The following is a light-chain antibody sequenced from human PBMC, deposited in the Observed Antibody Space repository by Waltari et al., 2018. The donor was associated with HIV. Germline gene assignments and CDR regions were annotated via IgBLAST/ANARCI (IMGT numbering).Light chain of an antibody. Sequence: PASVSGSPGQSITISCTGTSSDFGSYNLVSWYQQHPGKAPKLMIYEVNKRPSGVSHRFSGSKSGNTASLTISGLQAEDEADYYCCSYETTYVFGSGTRVTVL. CDR1: SSDFGSYNL. CDR2: EVN. J-gene: IGLJ1*01. CDR3: CSYETTYV. V-gene: IGLV2-23*02.